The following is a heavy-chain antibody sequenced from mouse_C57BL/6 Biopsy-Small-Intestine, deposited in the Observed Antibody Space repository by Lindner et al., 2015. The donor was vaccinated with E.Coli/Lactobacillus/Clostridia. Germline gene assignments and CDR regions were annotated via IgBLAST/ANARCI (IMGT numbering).Heavy chain of an antibody. J-gene: IGHJ2*01. CDR1: GYTFTSYW. CDR2: IDPSDSYT. CDR3: ARGYGNYNYFDY. D-gene: IGHD2-10*02. Sequence: VQLQESGAELVMPGASVKLSCKASGYTFTSYWMHWVKQRPGQGLEWIGEIDPSDSYTNYNQKFKGKATLTVDKSSSTAYMQLSSLTSEDSAVYYCARGYGNYNYFDYWGQGTTLTVSS. V-gene: IGHV1-69*01.